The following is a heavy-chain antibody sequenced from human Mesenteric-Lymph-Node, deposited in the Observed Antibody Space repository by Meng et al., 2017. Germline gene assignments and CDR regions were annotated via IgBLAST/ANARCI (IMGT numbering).Heavy chain of an antibody. V-gene: IGHV4-59*02. CDR1: GGSVNGYY. Sequence: GSLRLSCSVSGGSVNGYYWSWIRQPPGKGLEWLAYIYYNGNTKYNPSLASRVTISLDTPKNQFSLKLSSVTAADTAVYYCASSTTYYYDSSGYYLDYWGQGTLVTVSS. J-gene: IGHJ4*02. D-gene: IGHD3-22*01. CDR2: IYYNGNT. CDR3: ASSTTYYYDSSGYYLDY.